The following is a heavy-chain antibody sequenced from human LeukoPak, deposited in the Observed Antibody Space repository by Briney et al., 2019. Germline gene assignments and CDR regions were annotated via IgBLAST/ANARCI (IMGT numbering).Heavy chain of an antibody. CDR1: GGSFSGYY. CDR3: ARGERAFTGVGPNDY. V-gene: IGHV4-34*01. D-gene: IGHD7-27*01. J-gene: IGHJ4*02. Sequence: PSETLSLTCAVYGGSFSGYYWSWIRQPPGKGLEWIGEINHSGSTNYNPSLKSRVTISVDTSKNQFSLKLSSVTAADTAVYYCARGERAFTGVGPNDYWGQGTLVTVSS. CDR2: INHSGST.